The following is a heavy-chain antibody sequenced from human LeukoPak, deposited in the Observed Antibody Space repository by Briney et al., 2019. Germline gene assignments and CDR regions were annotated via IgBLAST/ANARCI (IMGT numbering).Heavy chain of an antibody. CDR1: GGSISSGSYY. V-gene: IGHV4-61*02. J-gene: IGHJ5*02. CDR2: IYTSGST. Sequence: SETLSLTCTVSGGSISSGSYYWSWIRQPAGRGLEWIGRIYTSGSTNYNPSLKSRATISVDTSKNQFSLKLSSVTAADTAVYYCARDRPAYYYDSSGYPWGQGTLVTVSS. CDR3: ARDRPAYYYDSSGYP. D-gene: IGHD3-22*01.